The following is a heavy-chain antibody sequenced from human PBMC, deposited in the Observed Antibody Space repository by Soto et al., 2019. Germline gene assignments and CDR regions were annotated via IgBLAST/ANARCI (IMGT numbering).Heavy chain of an antibody. CDR2: IYYSGST. Sequence: SETLSLTCTVSGGSISSGCYYWSWIRQHPGKGLEWIGYIYYSGSTYYNPSLKSRVTISVDTSKNQFSLKLSSVTAADTAVYYSSREGAYDDSSGYYPGYYFDYWGQRTLVAVSS. V-gene: IGHV4-31*03. J-gene: IGHJ4*02. CDR3: SREGAYDDSSGYYPGYYFDY. D-gene: IGHD3-22*01. CDR1: GGSISSGCYY.